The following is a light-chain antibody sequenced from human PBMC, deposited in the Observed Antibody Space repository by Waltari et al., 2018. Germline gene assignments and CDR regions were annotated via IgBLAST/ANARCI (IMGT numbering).Light chain of an antibody. J-gene: IGKJ4*01. CDR3: KQYITWPLS. Sequence: DIEMTQSPSTLCPSVGDGVTIPCRASQSIGTCLAWYQQKPGEAPKLLIDWTSLLQGGVPSRFSGSGSGTEFTLTVSSLQPDDFAIYYCKQYITWPLSFGGGTKVELK. CDR1: QSIGTC. CDR2: WTS. V-gene: IGKV1-5*03.